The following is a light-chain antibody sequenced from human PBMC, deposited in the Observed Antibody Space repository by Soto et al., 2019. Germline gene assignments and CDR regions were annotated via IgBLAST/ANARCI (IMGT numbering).Light chain of an antibody. V-gene: IGKV3-11*01. CDR2: GAS. J-gene: IGKJ3*01. CDR3: LQRSIGFT. CDR1: QSVGTY. Sequence: EIVLTQSPATLSLSPGERATLSCRASQSVGTYLAWHQQKRGQSPRLLIYGASKRAPGIPARFSGSGSGTDFTLTINSLEPEDFAVYHCLQRSIGFTFGPGTKVEVK.